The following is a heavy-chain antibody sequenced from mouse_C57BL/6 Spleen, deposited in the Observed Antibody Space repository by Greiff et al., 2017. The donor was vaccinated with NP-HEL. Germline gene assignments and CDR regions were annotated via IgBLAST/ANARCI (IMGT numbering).Heavy chain of an antibody. Sequence: QVQLQQSGAELVRPGTSVKVSCKASGYAFTNYLIEWVKQRPGQGLEWIGVINPGSGGTNYNEKFKGKATLTADKSSSTAYMQLSSLPSEDSEVYFCARGTGDYWGQGTTLTVSS. CDR2: INPGSGGT. J-gene: IGHJ2*01. D-gene: IGHD4-1*01. CDR3: ARGTGDY. V-gene: IGHV1-54*01. CDR1: GYAFTNYL.